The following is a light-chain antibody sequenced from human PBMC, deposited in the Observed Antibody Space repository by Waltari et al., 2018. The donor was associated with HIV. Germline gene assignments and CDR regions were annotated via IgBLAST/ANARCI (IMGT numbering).Light chain of an antibody. V-gene: IGKV1-39*01. CDR2: AAS. CDR3: QQSFRAPRT. CDR1: QRLAHS. J-gene: IGKJ1*01. Sequence: IHMTHSPSSLSASVGDRVTITCRASQRLAHSLNWSPQRVGKAPELLIYAASSWQSGVPSRFSGRGAGTDVTLTISSLQPEGCATYYCQQSFRAPRTFGQGTRVDI.